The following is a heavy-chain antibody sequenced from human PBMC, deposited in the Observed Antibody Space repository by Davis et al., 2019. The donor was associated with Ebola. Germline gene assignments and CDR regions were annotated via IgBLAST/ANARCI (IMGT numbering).Heavy chain of an antibody. CDR3: ARDPLSNWGGVDY. CDR2: INHSGST. J-gene: IGHJ4*02. Sequence: PSETLSLTCAVYGGSFSGYYWSWIRQPPGKGLEWIGEINHSGSTNYNPSLKSRVTISVDTSKNQFSLKLSSVTAADTAVYYCARDPLSNWGGVDYWGQGTLVTVSS. CDR1: GGSFSGYY. V-gene: IGHV4-34*01. D-gene: IGHD7-27*01.